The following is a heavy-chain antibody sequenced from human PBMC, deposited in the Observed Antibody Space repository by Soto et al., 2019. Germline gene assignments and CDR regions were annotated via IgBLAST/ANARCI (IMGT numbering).Heavy chain of an antibody. J-gene: IGHJ4*02. CDR1: GGAFSSYA. CDR2: TIPIFGTA. D-gene: IGHD3-10*01. CDR3: ARDEYYYGFGY. V-gene: IGHV1-69*13. Sequence: SVKVSCKASGGAFSSYAISWVRQAPGQGLEWMGGTIPIFGTANYAQKFQGRVTITADESTSTAYMELSSLRSEDTAVYYCARDEYYYGFGYWGQGTLVTVSS.